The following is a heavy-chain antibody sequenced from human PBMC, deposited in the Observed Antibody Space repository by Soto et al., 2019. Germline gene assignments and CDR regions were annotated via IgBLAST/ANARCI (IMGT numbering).Heavy chain of an antibody. CDR2: ISSSSSYT. V-gene: IGHV3-11*06. J-gene: IGHJ4*02. CDR3: ARDRAPGAAYYFDY. D-gene: IGHD1-26*01. Sequence: GESLKISCAASGFTFSDYYMSWIRQAPGKGLEWVSYISSSSSYTNYADSVKGRFTISRDNAKNSLYLQMNSLRAEDTAVYYCARDRAPGAAYYFDYWGQGTLVTVSS. CDR1: GFTFSDYY.